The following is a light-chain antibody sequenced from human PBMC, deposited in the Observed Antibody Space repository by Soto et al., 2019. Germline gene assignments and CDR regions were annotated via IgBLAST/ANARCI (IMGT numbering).Light chain of an antibody. CDR1: SSDVGAYNF. J-gene: IGLJ2*01. CDR2: DVT. CDR3: SSYTTSNTLV. V-gene: IGLV2-14*03. Sequence: QSALTQPASVSGSPGQSITISCTGTSSDVGAYNFVSWYQQHPGKAPKLMIYDVTNRPSGVSSRFSGSKSGNTASLAISGLQAKDEADYYCSSYTTSNTLVFGGGTKVTVL.